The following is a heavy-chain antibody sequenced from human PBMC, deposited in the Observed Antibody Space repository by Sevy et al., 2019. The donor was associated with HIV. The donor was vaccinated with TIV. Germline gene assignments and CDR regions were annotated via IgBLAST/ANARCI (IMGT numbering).Heavy chain of an antibody. CDR1: GYIFGIYD. CDR2: ITRYIGDA. CDR3: ARGRAPNSGNNSFEN. D-gene: IGHD1-26*01. V-gene: IGHV1-18*01. Sequence: ASVKDSCKASGYIFGIYDITWVRQAPGQGLEWMGWITRYIGDATYSQKLQGRVTMTTDSTRTAYMDLSSLTSEDTGVYYWARGRAPNSGNNSFENWAQGTLVTVSS. J-gene: IGHJ4*02.